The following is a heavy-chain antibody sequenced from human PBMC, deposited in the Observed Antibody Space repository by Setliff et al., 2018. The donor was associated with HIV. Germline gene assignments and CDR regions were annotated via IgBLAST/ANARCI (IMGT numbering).Heavy chain of an antibody. J-gene: IGHJ4*02. V-gene: IGHV4-39*01. CDR2: IHHSGTA. CDR1: GGSISGSSYY. D-gene: IGHD3-10*01. CDR3: ARLSGGMVPNY. Sequence: PSETLSLTCIVSGGSISGSSYYWGWIRQPPGKGLEWIGSIHHSGTAYDNPSLKSRVTISVDPSKNQILLRLSSVTAADTAVYYCARLSGGMVPNYWGQGTLVTVSS.